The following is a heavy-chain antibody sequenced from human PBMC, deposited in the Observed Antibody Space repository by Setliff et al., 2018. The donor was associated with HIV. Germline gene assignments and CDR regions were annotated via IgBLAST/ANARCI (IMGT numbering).Heavy chain of an antibody. Sequence: PGGSLRLSCAASGFSFSNDWMNWVRQAPGKGLEWVGRIKSKSAGGTSDYTAPVKGRFTISRDYSKNMLYLQMNSLKMEDTAVYYCTTGGWGADWGQGTLVTVSS. CDR1: GFSFSNDW. CDR2: IKSKSAGGTS. CDR3: TTGGWGAD. D-gene: IGHD3-16*01. J-gene: IGHJ4*02. V-gene: IGHV3-15*01.